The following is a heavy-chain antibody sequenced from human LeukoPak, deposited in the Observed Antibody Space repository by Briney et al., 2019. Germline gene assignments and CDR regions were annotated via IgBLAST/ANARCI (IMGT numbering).Heavy chain of an antibody. CDR2: ISTSSSYI. J-gene: IGHJ6*03. CDR1: GFTFSRNS. D-gene: IGHD1-14*01. CDR3: ARAVDNYYYYYYMDV. Sequence: AGGSLRLSCAASGFTFSRNSMNWVRQAPGKGLEWVSSISTSSSYIYYADSVKGRFTISRDNAKNSLYLQMNSLRAGDTAVYYCARAVDNYYYYYYMDVWGKGTTVTVSS. V-gene: IGHV3-21*01.